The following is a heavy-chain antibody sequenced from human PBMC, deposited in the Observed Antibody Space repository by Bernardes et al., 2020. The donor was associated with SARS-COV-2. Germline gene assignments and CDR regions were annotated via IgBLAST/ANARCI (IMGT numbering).Heavy chain of an antibody. V-gene: IGHV3-23*01. CDR2: FSYGGFST. CDR1: GFTFSYYS. J-gene: IGHJ6*02. CDR3: AKTISPHLPPWYGMDA. Sequence: GGHVRRSVAVPGFTFSYYSMNWVRPAPGKGLEWVSGFSYGGFSTNYADSVKGRFTISRDSSKNTLYLQMNSLRADDTAVYYCAKTISPHLPPWYGMDAWGQGTTVTVSS.